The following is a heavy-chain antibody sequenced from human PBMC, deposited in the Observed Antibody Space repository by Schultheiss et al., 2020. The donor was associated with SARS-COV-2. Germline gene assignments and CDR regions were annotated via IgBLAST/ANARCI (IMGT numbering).Heavy chain of an antibody. D-gene: IGHD2-8*01. CDR3: ARARGGYCTNGVCPNHFDY. V-gene: IGHV4-28*05. Sequence: SETLSLTCAVSGGSISSSNWWGWIRQPPGKGLEWIGYIYYSGSIYYNPSLKSRVTMSVDTSKNQFSLKLSSVTAVDTAVYYCARARGGYCTNGVCPNHFDYWGQGTLVTVSS. J-gene: IGHJ4*02. CDR2: IYYSGSI. CDR1: GGSISSSNW.